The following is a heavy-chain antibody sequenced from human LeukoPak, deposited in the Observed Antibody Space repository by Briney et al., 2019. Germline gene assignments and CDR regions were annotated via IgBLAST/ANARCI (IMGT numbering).Heavy chain of an antibody. CDR1: GFTFRDYW. Sequence: GGSLRLSCAASGFTFRDYWMHWVRQAPGKGLVWVSRINGDGSSTSYADPVKGRFTISRDNGKKELYLQMNSLGAEDTAVYYCAVKGGYNDWDAPFDYWGQGTLVTVSS. J-gene: IGHJ4*02. CDR2: INGDGSST. CDR3: AVKGGYNDWDAPFDY. D-gene: IGHD5-12*01. V-gene: IGHV3-74*01.